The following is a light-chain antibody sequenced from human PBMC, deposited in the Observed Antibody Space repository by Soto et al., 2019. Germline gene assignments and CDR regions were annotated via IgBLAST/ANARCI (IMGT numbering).Light chain of an antibody. CDR1: QSVNNN. CDR3: QQYNKWPLT. CDR2: SAS. Sequence: EIVMTQSPVTLSVSPGEGATLSCTASQSVNNNVAWYQQKPGHTPRLLIYSASIGATGTPARFSGSGSGSDFTLTISSLQSEDLAVYYCQQYNKWPLTFGPGTKVDIK. V-gene: IGKV3-15*01. J-gene: IGKJ3*01.